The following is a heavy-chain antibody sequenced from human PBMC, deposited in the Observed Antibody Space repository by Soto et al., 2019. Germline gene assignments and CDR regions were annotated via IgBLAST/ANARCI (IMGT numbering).Heavy chain of an antibody. CDR2: ISSSGGST. D-gene: IGHD7-27*01. Sequence: EVQLLESGGGLVQPGGSLRLSCAASGFTFSSYTMCWVRQGPGKGLEWVSGISSSGGSTVYADSVKGRFTISRDNFKTTLYLQMNSLRAEDTAVYYCAKGWGDYWGQGTPVTVSS. J-gene: IGHJ4*02. CDR3: AKGWGDY. V-gene: IGHV3-23*01. CDR1: GFTFSSYT.